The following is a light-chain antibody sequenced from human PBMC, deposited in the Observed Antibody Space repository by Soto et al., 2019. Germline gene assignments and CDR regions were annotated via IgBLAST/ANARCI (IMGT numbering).Light chain of an antibody. CDR1: SSVVGGYNY. V-gene: IGLV2-14*01. CDR3: SSYTSSSTLVV. CDR2: DVS. Sequence: QLVLTQPASVSGSPGQSITISCTGTSSVVGGYNYVSWYQQHPGKAPKLMIYDVSNRPSGVSNRFSGSKSGNTASLTISGLQAEDEADYYCSSYTSSSTLVVFGGGTKLTVL. J-gene: IGLJ2*01.